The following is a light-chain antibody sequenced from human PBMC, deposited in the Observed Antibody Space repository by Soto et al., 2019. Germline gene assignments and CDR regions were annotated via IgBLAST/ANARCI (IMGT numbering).Light chain of an antibody. CDR3: SSYTGSNTYV. V-gene: IGLV2-14*01. CDR1: SSDVGGYNY. J-gene: IGLJ1*01. Sequence: QSVLTQPASVSGSPGQSITISCTGTSSDVGGYNYVSWCQQHPGKAPKLMIYEVTNRPSGVSNRFSGSKSGNTASLIISGLQAEDEADYYCSSYTGSNTYVFGTGTKLTVL. CDR2: EVT.